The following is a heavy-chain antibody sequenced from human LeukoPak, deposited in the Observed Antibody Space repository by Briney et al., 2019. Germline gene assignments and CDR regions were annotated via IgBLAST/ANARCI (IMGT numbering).Heavy chain of an antibody. CDR1: GYTFTSYY. CDR3: ARDGIPQYSGSPGWFDP. CDR2: INPSGGST. D-gene: IGHD1-26*01. V-gene: IGHV1-46*01. J-gene: IGHJ5*02. Sequence: GASVKVSCKASGYTFTSYYMHWVRQAPGQGLEWMGIINPSGGSTSYAQKFQGRVTMTRDTSTSTVYMELSSLRSEDTAVYYCARDGIPQYSGSPGWFDPWGQGTLVTVSS.